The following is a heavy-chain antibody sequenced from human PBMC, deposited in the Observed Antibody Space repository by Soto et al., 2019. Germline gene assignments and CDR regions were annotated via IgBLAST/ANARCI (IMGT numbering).Heavy chain of an antibody. J-gene: IGHJ5*02. CDR2: MNSNSGNT. D-gene: IGHD2-2*01. CDR1: EYTFTSYD. Sequence: QVQMEQSGAEVKKPGASVKVSCKASEYTFTSYDINWVRQATGQGLEWMGWMNSNSGNTGYAQKFQGRVIMTRNTSLSTAYIELTSLTSEDTAVYYCARGFSSPSLNWFDPWGQGTRVTVSS. V-gene: IGHV1-8*01. CDR3: ARGFSSPSLNWFDP.